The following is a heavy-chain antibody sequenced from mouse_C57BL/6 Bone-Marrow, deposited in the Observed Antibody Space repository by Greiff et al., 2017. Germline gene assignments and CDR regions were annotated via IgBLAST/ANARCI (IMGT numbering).Heavy chain of an antibody. Sequence: VKLMESGPELVKPGASVKISCKASGYAFSSSWMNWVKQRPGKGLEWIGRIYPGDGDTNYNGKFKGKATLTADKSSSTAYMQLSSLTSEDSAVYFCAREGLRRGFAYWGQGTLVTVSA. CDR2: IYPGDGDT. D-gene: IGHD2-4*01. CDR1: GYAFSSSW. V-gene: IGHV1-82*01. CDR3: AREGLRRGFAY. J-gene: IGHJ3*01.